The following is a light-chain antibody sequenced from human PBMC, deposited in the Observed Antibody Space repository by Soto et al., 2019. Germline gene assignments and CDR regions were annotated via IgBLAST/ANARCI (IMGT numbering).Light chain of an antibody. V-gene: IGLV2-14*03. CDR1: IDDIGGYDY. CDR3: SSYASSSIYV. Sequence: QSVLTQPASVSGSPGQSVTISCTGTIDDIGGYDYVSWYQQRPGSAPQLIIYDVSNRPSGVSHRFSGSKSGNTASLTISGLQAEDEADYYCSSYASSSIYVFGTGTKVTVL. J-gene: IGLJ1*01. CDR2: DVS.